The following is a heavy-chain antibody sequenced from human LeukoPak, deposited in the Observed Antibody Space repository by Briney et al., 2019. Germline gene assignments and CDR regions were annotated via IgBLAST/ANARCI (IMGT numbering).Heavy chain of an antibody. CDR1: GGSFSGYY. J-gene: IGHJ4*02. Sequence: SETLSLTCAVYGGSFSGYYWSWIRQPPGKGLEWIGEINHSGSTNYNPSLKSRVTISVDTSKNQFSLKLSSVTAADTAVYYCARARGSGWLQWGQGTLVTVSS. CDR2: INHSGST. CDR3: ARARGSGWLQ. V-gene: IGHV4-34*01. D-gene: IGHD6-19*01.